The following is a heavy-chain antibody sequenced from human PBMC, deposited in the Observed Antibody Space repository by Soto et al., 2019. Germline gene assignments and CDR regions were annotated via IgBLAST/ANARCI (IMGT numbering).Heavy chain of an antibody. D-gene: IGHD3-9*01. Sequence: SETLSLTCAVSGGTISSGGYSWSWIRQPPGKGLEWIGYIYHSGSTYYNPSLKSRVTISIDKSKNQLSLKLTSVTAADTAVHYCVRNDWYRFDSWGQGTPVTVSS. CDR2: IYHSGST. J-gene: IGHJ5*01. CDR3: VRNDWYRFDS. CDR1: GGTISSGGYS. V-gene: IGHV4-30-2*01.